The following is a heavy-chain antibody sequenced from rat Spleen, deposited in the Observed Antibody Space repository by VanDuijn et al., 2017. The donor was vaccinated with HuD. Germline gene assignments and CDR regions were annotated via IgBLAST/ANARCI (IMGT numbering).Heavy chain of an antibody. CDR1: GFSLTRYH. J-gene: IGHJ2*01. CDR3: AREYYSSPDY. Sequence: QVQLKESGPGLVQPSQTLSLTCTVSGFSLTRYHVIWVRQPPGKGLVWMGIIWTGGSTAYNSLLRSRLSINRDTSKSQVFLKMNSLQTEDTATYYCAREYYSSPDYWGQGVMVTVSS. V-gene: IGHV2-43*01. D-gene: IGHD1-2*01. CDR2: IWTGGST.